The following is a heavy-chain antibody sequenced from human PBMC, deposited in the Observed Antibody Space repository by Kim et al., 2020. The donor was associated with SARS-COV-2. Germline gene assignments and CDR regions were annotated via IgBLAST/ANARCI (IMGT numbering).Heavy chain of an antibody. CDR3: ARVSSVAAAGTGVDY. V-gene: IGHV3-21*01. Sequence: DSGKGRFTISRDNAKNSLYLQMNSLRAEDTAVYYCARVSSVAAAGTGVDYWGQGTLVTVSS. D-gene: IGHD6-13*01. J-gene: IGHJ4*02.